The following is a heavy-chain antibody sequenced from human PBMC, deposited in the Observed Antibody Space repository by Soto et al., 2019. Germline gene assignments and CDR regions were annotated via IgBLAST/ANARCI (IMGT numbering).Heavy chain of an antibody. J-gene: IGHJ6*02. CDR3: ARVEAPLIHSDHYYYGMDV. Sequence: QEQLVESGGGVVRPGMSLRLACEGSGFSFSTYGMHWVRQSPGKGLQWVAVIWFDGSNTYYADSVKGRFTISRDNSKNTLYLQMNNLRVEETAVYHCARVEAPLIHSDHYYYGMDVWGQGTKVTVSS. CDR1: GFSFSTYG. D-gene: IGHD5-18*01. V-gene: IGHV3-33*01. CDR2: IWFDGSNT.